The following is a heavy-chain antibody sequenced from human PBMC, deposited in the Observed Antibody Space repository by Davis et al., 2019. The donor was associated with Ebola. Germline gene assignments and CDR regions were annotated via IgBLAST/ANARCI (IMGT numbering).Heavy chain of an antibody. D-gene: IGHD2-15*01. CDR2: ISYDGSNK. J-gene: IGHJ6*02. CDR3: AKGDVVVGGMDV. CDR1: GFTFSSYG. V-gene: IGHV3-30*18. Sequence: PGGSLRLSCAASGFTFSSYGMHWVRQAPGKGLEWVAVISYDGSNKYYADSVKGRFTISRDNSKNTLYLQMNSLRAEDTAVYYCAKGDVVVGGMDVWGQGTTVTVSS.